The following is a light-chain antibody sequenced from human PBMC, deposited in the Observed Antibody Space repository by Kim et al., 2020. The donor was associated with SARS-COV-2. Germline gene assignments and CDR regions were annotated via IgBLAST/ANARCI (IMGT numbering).Light chain of an antibody. CDR1: QSVSSSY. J-gene: IGKJ1*01. Sequence: EIVLTQSPGTLSLSPGERATLSCRASQSVSSSYLACYQQKPGQAPRLLIYGASSRATGIPDRFSGSGSGTDFPLTISRLEPEVFAVYYCQQYSSSPTFGQGTKVEIK. CDR3: QQYSSSPT. V-gene: IGKV3-20*01. CDR2: GAS.